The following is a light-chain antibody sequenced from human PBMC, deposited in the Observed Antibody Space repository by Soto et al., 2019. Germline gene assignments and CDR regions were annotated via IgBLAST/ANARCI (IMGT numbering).Light chain of an antibody. CDR1: SDYTNYK. CDR3: GADDGSGSDFVYF. J-gene: IGLJ1*01. Sequence: QPVLTQPPSASASLGASVTLTCILSSDYTNYKVGWYQQRPGKGPRFVMRVGSDGIVGPRGDGIPDRFSVLASGLNRYLTIQNIQEEDESDYYCGADDGSGSDFVYFFGSGTKVTVL. V-gene: IGLV9-49*01. CDR2: VGSDGIVG.